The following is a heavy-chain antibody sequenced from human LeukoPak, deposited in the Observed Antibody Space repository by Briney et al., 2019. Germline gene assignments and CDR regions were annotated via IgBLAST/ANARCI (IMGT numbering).Heavy chain of an antibody. CDR3: ARDLGYSSGHPFDY. V-gene: IGHV3-33*01. Sequence: GGSLRLSCAPSGFTFSSYGMHWVRQAPGKGLEWVALIWYDGSNKYHADSVKGRFTISRDNSKNTLYLQMNSLRAEDTAVYYCARDLGYSSGHPFDYWGQGTLVTVSS. D-gene: IGHD6-19*01. J-gene: IGHJ4*02. CDR1: GFTFSSYG. CDR2: IWYDGSNK.